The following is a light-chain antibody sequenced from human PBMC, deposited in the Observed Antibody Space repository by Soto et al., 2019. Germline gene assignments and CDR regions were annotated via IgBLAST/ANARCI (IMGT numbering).Light chain of an antibody. J-gene: IGKJ5*01. CDR1: QSVSSTY. CDR3: QQFGSSVT. Sequence: EIVLKQSPGPLSLYPGERATLSCRASQSVSSTYLAWYQQKPGQAPRLLIYRTSTRATGIPDRFSGSGSGTDFTLTISRLEPEDFAVYYCQQFGSSVTFGQGTRLEIK. V-gene: IGKV3-20*01. CDR2: RTS.